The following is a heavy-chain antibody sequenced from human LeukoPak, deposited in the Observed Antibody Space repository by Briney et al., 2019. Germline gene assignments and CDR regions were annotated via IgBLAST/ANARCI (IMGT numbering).Heavy chain of an antibody. CDR3: APSGSNYDLAY. V-gene: IGHV3-30*03. CDR2: ISYDGSNK. J-gene: IGHJ4*02. D-gene: IGHD3-3*01. Sequence: GGSLRLSCAASGFTFSSYGMHWVRRAPGKGLEWVAVISYDGSNKYYADSVKGRFTISRDNSKNTLYLQMNSLRAEDTAVYYCAPSGSNYDLAYWGQGTLVTVSS. CDR1: GFTFSSYG.